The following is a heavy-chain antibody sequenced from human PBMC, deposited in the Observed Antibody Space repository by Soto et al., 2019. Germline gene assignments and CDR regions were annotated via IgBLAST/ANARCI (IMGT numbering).Heavy chain of an antibody. J-gene: IGHJ4*02. Sequence: PGGSLRLSCAASGFTFSSYGMHWVRQAPGKGLEWVAVIWYDGSNKYYADSVKGRFTISRDNSKNTLYLQMNSLRAEDTAVYYCARVSESSGWYNLGYFDYWGQGTLVTVSS. CDR2: IWYDGSNK. D-gene: IGHD6-19*01. V-gene: IGHV3-33*01. CDR3: ARVSESSGWYNLGYFDY. CDR1: GFTFSSYG.